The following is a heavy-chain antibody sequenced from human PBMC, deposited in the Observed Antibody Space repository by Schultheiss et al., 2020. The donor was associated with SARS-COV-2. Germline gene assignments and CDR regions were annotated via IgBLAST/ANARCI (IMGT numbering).Heavy chain of an antibody. Sequence: GGSLRLSCAASGFTFSSYAMSWVRQAPGKGLEWVSAISGSGGSTYYADSVKGRFTISRDNSKNTLYLQMNSLRAEDTAVYYCAKILWFGELLPKGDYFDYWGQGTLVTVSS. CDR1: GFTFSSYA. V-gene: IGHV3-23*01. J-gene: IGHJ4*02. CDR2: ISGSGGST. CDR3: AKILWFGELLPKGDYFDY. D-gene: IGHD3-10*01.